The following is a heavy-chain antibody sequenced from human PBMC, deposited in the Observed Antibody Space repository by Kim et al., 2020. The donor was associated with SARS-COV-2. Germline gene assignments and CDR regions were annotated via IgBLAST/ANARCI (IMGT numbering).Heavy chain of an antibody. CDR3: ARELDAAAGTLDY. Sequence: GGSLRLSCAASGFTFSSYGMHWVRQAPGKGLEWVAVIWYDGSNKYYADSVKGRFTISRDNSKNTLYLQMNSLRAEDTAVYYCARELDAAAGTLDYWGQGTLVTVSS. V-gene: IGHV3-33*01. CDR1: GFTFSSYG. J-gene: IGHJ4*02. D-gene: IGHD6-13*01. CDR2: IWYDGSNK.